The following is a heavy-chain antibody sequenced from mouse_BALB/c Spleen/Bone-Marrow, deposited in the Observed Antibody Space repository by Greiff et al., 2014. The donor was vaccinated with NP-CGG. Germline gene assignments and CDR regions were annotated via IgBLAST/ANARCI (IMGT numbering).Heavy chain of an antibody. V-gene: IGHV1-87*01. CDR3: SREGGY. CDR2: IYPGDGDT. Sequence: VHLVESGAELARPGASVKLSCKASGYTFTSYWMQWVKQRPGQGLEWIGAIYPGDGDTRYTQKFKGKATLTADTSSSTVYMQLRTLASEDSAVCYCSREGGYWGQGTTLTVSS. J-gene: IGHJ2*01. CDR1: GYTFTSYW.